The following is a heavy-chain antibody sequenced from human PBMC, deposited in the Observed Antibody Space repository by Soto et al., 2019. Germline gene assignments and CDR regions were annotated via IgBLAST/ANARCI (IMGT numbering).Heavy chain of an antibody. CDR3: ARHVSYCSGGSCYLDYYYYMDV. J-gene: IGHJ6*03. D-gene: IGHD2-15*01. V-gene: IGHV4-59*08. CDR1: GGSISSYY. CDR2: IYYSGST. Sequence: PSETLSLTCTVSGGSISSYYWSWIRQPPGKGLEWIGYIYYSGSTNYNPSLKSRVTISVDTSKNQFSLKLSSVTAADTAVYYCARHVSYCSGGSCYLDYYYYMDVWGKGTTVTV.